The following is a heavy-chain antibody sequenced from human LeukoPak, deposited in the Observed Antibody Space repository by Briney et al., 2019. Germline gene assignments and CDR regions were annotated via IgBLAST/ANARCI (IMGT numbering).Heavy chain of an antibody. V-gene: IGHV1-2*02. D-gene: IGHD4-17*01. CDR2: INPNSGGT. CDR3: ARALSYGVYDY. CDR1: GYTLTELS. Sequence: ASVKVSCKVSGYTLTELSMHWVRQAPGQGLEWMGWINPNSGGTNYAQKFQGRVTMTRDTSISTAYMELSRLRSDDTAVYYCARALSYGVYDYWGQGTLVTVSS. J-gene: IGHJ4*02.